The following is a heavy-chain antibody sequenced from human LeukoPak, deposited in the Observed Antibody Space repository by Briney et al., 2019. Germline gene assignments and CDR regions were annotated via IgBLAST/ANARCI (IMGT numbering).Heavy chain of an antibody. CDR1: GGTFSSYA. Sequence: SVKVSCKASGGTFSSYAISWVRQAPGQGLEWMGGIIPIFGTANYAQKFQGRVTITTDESTSTAYMELSSLRSEDTAVYYCARGKIVVVPAGVAFDIWGQGTMVTASS. D-gene: IGHD2-2*01. CDR2: IIPIFGTA. V-gene: IGHV1-69*05. CDR3: ARGKIVVVPAGVAFDI. J-gene: IGHJ3*02.